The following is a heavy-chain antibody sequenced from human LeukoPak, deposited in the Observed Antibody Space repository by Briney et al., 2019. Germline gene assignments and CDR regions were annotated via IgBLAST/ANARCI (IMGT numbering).Heavy chain of an antibody. J-gene: IGHJ3*02. V-gene: IGHV1-46*01. CDR1: GYTFTSYY. CDR3: ARAYSGSYPDAFDI. CDR2: INPNGGGT. Sequence: ASVKVSCKASGYTFTSYYMHWVRQAPGQGLEWMGIINPNGGGTNNAQRFQGRLTMTRDMSTSTVYMELSSLRSDDTAVYYCARAYSGSYPDAFDIWGQGTMVTVSS. D-gene: IGHD1-26*01.